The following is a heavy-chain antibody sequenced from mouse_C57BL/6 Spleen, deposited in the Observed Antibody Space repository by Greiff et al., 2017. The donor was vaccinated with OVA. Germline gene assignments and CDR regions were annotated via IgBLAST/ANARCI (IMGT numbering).Heavy chain of an antibody. CDR3: ARDALDYYGSSYGWYFDV. Sequence: EVKLVESGGGLVQSGRSLRLSCATSGFTFSDFYMEWVRQAPGKGLEWIAASRNKANDYTTEYSASVKGRFIVSRDTSQSILYLQMNALRAEDTAIYYCARDALDYYGSSYGWYFDVWGTGTTVTVSS. D-gene: IGHD1-1*01. J-gene: IGHJ1*03. CDR1: GFTFSDFY. CDR2: SRNKANDYTT. V-gene: IGHV7-1*01.